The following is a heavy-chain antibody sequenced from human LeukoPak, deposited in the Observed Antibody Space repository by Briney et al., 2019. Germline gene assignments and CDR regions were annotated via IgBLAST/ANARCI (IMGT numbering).Heavy chain of an antibody. Sequence: GGSLRLSCAASGFTFSSYAMSWVRQAPGKGLEWVSAISGSGGSTYYTDSVKGRFTISRDNSKNTLYLQLNSLRAEDTAVYYCAKKNGDSSGYYLYYFDYWGQGTLVTVSS. V-gene: IGHV3-23*01. CDR1: GFTFSSYA. D-gene: IGHD3-22*01. CDR3: AKKNGDSSGYYLYYFDY. CDR2: ISGSGGST. J-gene: IGHJ4*02.